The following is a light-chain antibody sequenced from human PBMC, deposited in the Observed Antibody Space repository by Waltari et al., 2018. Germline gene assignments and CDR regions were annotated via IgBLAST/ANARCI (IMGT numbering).Light chain of an antibody. Sequence: QSALTQPPSASGSAGQSVTIPCTGTKSDVGRYKYVSWYQQLPGEAPKLIIFDVNRRSSGIPDRFSGSKSGNTASLTVSGLQSEDEATYYCASYAGYNNLDVLFGGGTKLTVL. J-gene: IGLJ2*01. V-gene: IGLV2-8*01. CDR1: KSDVGRYKY. CDR2: DVN. CDR3: ASYAGYNNLDVL.